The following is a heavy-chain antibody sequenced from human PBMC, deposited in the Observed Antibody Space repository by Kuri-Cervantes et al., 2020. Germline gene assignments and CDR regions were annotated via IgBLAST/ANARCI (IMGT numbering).Heavy chain of an antibody. V-gene: IGHV4-30-2*05. D-gene: IGHD5-24*01. CDR2: IYHSGST. Sequence: SCAVSGGSISSGGYSWSWIRQPPGKGLEWIGYIYHSGSTYYNPSLKSRVTMSVDTSKNQFSLKLSSVTAADTAVYYCAREGLDSMATIDYWGQGTLVTVSS. CDR1: GGSISSGGYS. CDR3: AREGLDSMATIDY. J-gene: IGHJ4*02.